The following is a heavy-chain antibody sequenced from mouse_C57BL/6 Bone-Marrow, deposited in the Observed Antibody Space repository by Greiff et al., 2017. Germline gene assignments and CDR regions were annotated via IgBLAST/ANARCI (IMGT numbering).Heavy chain of an antibody. CDR3: ARANYGNYDAMDY. D-gene: IGHD2-1*01. CDR2: IDPSDSYT. V-gene: IGHV1-69*01. J-gene: IGHJ4*01. CDR1: GYTFTSYW. Sequence: QVQLQQPGAELVMPGASVKLSCKASGYTFTSYWMHWVKQRPGQGLEWIGEIDPSDSYTNYNQKFKGKSTLTVDKSSSTAYMQLSSVTSEDSAVYYCARANYGNYDAMDYWGQGTSVTVSS.